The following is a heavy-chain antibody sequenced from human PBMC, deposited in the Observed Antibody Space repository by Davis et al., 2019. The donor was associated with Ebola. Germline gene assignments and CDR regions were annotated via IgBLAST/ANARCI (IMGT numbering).Heavy chain of an antibody. V-gene: IGHV1-2*02. Sequence: ASVTVSCKASGYTFTGYYMHWVRQAPGQGLEWMGWINPNSGGTNYAQKFQGRVTMTRDTSISTAYMELSRLRSDDTAVYYCARDMRYYEVDVMDVWGKGTTVTVSS. J-gene: IGHJ6*03. D-gene: IGHD3-3*01. CDR2: INPNSGGT. CDR3: ARDMRYYEVDVMDV. CDR1: GYTFTGYY.